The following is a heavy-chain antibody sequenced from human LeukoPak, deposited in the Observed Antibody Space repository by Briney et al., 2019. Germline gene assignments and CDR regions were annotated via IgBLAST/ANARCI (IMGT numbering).Heavy chain of an antibody. Sequence: GGSLRLSCAASGFTFSSYAMSWVRQAPGKGVEWGSDISGSGGSTYYPDSVKGRFTISRDNSKNTLYLQMNSLRAEDTAVYYCAKDPLGSSGWYEDYWCQGTLVTVSS. CDR1: GFTFSSYA. J-gene: IGHJ4*02. CDR2: ISGSGGST. V-gene: IGHV3-23*01. D-gene: IGHD6-19*01. CDR3: AKDPLGSSGWYEDY.